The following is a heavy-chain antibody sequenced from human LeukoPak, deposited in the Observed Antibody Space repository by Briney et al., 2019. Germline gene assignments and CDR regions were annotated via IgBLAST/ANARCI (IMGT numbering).Heavy chain of an antibody. D-gene: IGHD3-22*01. CDR1: GFTFTNYA. CDR2: ISYDGSNK. J-gene: IGHJ4*02. CDR3: ARDYYDSSGYYYEDY. V-gene: IGHV3-30-3*01. Sequence: GGSLRLSCAASGFTFTNYAMHWVRQAPGKGLEWVAVISYDGSNKYYADSVKGRFTISRDNSKNTLYLQMNSLRAEDTAVYYCARDYYDSSGYYYEDYWGQGTLVTVSS.